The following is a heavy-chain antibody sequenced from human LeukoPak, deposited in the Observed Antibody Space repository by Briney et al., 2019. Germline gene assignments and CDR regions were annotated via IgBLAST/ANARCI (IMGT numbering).Heavy chain of an antibody. Sequence: SETLSLTCTVSGGSISSSSHYWGWIRQPPGKGLEWIGEINHSESTNYNPSLKSRVTISVDTSKNQFSLRLNSVTAADTAVYYCARGRSSSWYTRYFQHWGQGTLVTVSS. CDR1: GGSISSSSHY. J-gene: IGHJ1*01. D-gene: IGHD6-13*01. CDR3: ARGRSSSWYTRYFQH. V-gene: IGHV4-39*07. CDR2: INHSEST.